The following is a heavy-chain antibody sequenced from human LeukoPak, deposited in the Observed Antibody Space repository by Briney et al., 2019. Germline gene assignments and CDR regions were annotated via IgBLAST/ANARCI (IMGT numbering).Heavy chain of an antibody. D-gene: IGHD3-10*01. V-gene: IGHV3-48*01. Sequence: GRSLRLSCAASGFTFSSYAMHWVRQAPGKGLEWVSYITSTSSTIYYADSVKGRFTISRDNAKNSLYLQMNSLRAEDTAVYYCARKFGYWGQGTLVTVSS. CDR2: ITSTSSTI. J-gene: IGHJ4*02. CDR3: ARKFGY. CDR1: GFTFSSYA.